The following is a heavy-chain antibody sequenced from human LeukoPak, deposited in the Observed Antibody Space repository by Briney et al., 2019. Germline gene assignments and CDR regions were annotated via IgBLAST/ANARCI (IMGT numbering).Heavy chain of an antibody. Sequence: GGSLRLSCAASEFTFDDYAMHWVRQAPGKGLEWVSGISWNSGSIGYADSVKGRFTISRDNAKNSLYLQMNSLRAEDTALYYCAKDIGSSWYSDYFDYWGQGTLVTVSS. CDR1: EFTFDDYA. J-gene: IGHJ4*02. V-gene: IGHV3-9*01. CDR2: ISWNSGSI. CDR3: AKDIGSSWYSDYFDY. D-gene: IGHD6-13*01.